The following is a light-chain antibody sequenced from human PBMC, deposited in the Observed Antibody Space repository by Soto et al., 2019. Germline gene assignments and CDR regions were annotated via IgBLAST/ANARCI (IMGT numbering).Light chain of an antibody. Sequence: DIQMTQSPSTLSASVGDRVTITCRASQSISSWLAWYQQKPGKAPKLLIYKASSLESGVPSRFSGSGSGTEFTLTISSLQPDDFATYYCQQYNSYPLTLGGGTKVEI. CDR1: QSISSW. J-gene: IGKJ4*01. CDR2: KAS. V-gene: IGKV1-5*03. CDR3: QQYNSYPLT.